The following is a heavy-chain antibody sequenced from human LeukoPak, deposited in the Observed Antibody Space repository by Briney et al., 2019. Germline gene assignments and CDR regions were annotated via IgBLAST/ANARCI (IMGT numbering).Heavy chain of an antibody. J-gene: IGHJ4*02. D-gene: IGHD6-13*01. CDR1: GFTFSSYG. Sequence: GGSLRLSCAASGFTFSSYGMHWVRQAPGKGLEWVAFIRYDGSNKYYADSVKGRFTISRDNSKNTLYLQMNSLRAEDTAVYYCAKAAGIAAAGLLDYWGQGTLVTVSS. CDR3: AKAAGIAAAGLLDY. V-gene: IGHV3-30*02. CDR2: IRYDGSNK.